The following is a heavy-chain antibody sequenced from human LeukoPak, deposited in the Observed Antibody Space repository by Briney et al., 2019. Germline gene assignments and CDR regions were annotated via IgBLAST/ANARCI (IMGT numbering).Heavy chain of an antibody. V-gene: IGHV3-23*01. CDR3: AKSAYYDSSGFYREYYFDY. D-gene: IGHD3-22*01. CDR2: ISTTGIAT. Sequence: GGSLRLSCAASGFIFSNYAMTWVRQAPGKGLEWVSSISTTGIATYYADSVKGRFTISRDNSKNTLHLQMNSLRAEDTAVYYCAKSAYYDSSGFYREYYFDYWGQGTLVTVSS. CDR1: GFIFSNYA. J-gene: IGHJ4*02.